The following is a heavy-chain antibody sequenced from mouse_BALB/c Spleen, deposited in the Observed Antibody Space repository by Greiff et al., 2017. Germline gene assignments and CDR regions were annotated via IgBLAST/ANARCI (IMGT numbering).Heavy chain of an antibody. CDR2: ISSGGST. Sequence: EVKLVESGGGLVKPGGSLKLSCAASGFTFSSYAMSWVRQTPEKRLEWVASISSGGSTYYPDSVKGRFTISRDNARNILYLQMSSLRSEDTAMYYCAREERLRLYAMDCWGQGTSVTVSS. J-gene: IGHJ4*01. CDR1: GFTFSSYA. V-gene: IGHV5-6-5*01. D-gene: IGHD2-4*01. CDR3: AREERLRLYAMDC.